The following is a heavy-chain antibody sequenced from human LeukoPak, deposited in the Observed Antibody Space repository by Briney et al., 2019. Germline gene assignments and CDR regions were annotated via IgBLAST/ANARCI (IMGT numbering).Heavy chain of an antibody. V-gene: IGHV3-7*03. CDR3: ARDSYGSGRSPKY. J-gene: IGHJ4*02. CDR1: GFTFSSYW. CDR2: IKQDGSEK. Sequence: PGGSLRLSCAASGFTFSSYWMSWVRQAPGKGLEWVANIKQDGSEKYYVDSVKGRSTISRDNAKNSLYPQMNSLRAEDTAVYYCARDSYGSGRSPKYWGQGTLVTVSS. D-gene: IGHD3-10*01.